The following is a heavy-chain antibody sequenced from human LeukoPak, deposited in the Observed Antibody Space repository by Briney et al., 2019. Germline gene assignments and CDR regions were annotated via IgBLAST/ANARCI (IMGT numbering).Heavy chain of an antibody. J-gene: IGHJ4*02. CDR1: GGSISSSSYY. Sequence: SETLSLTCTVSGGSISSSSYYWGWIRQPPGKGLEWIGSIYYSGSTNYNPSLKSRVTISGDTSKNQFSLRLSSVTAADTAVYYCARASYSYDINGWVPFDYWGQGTLVTVSS. V-gene: IGHV4-39*07. CDR2: IYYSGST. CDR3: ARASYSYDINGWVPFDY. D-gene: IGHD3-22*01.